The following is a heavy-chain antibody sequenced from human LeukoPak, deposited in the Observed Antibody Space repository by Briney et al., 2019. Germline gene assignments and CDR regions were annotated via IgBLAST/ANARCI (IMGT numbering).Heavy chain of an antibody. D-gene: IGHD3-22*01. CDR2: ISGSGGST. Sequence: GGSLRLSCAASGFTFSSYGMSWVRQAPGKGLEWVSAISGSGGSTYYADSVKGRFTISRDNSKNTLYLQMNSLRAEDTAVYYCAKDRAMIVGGYDYWGQGTLVTVSS. CDR3: AKDRAMIVGGYDY. V-gene: IGHV3-23*01. CDR1: GFTFSSYG. J-gene: IGHJ4*02.